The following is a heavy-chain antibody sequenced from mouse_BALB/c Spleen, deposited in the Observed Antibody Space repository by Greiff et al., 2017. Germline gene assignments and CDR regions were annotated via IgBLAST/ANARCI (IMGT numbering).Heavy chain of an antibody. CDR3: ARAGDGNYVGDAMDY. CDR1: GFTFSDYY. J-gene: IGHJ4*01. Sequence: EVQGVESGGGLVKPGGSLKLSCAASGFTFSDYYMYWVRQTPEKRLEWVATISDGGSYTYYPDSVKGRFTISRDNAKNNLYLQMSSLKSEDTAMYYCARAGDGNYVGDAMDYWGQGTSVTVSS. CDR2: ISDGGSYT. V-gene: IGHV5-4*02. D-gene: IGHD2-1*01.